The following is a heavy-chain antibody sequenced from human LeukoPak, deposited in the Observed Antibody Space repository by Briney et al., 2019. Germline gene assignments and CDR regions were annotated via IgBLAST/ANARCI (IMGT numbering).Heavy chain of an antibody. CDR1: GFTFSSYS. V-gene: IGHV3-21*01. Sequence: SGGSLRLSCAASGFTFSSYSMNWVRQAPGKGLEWVSSISSSSSYIYYADSVKGRFTISRDNSKNTLYLQMNSLRAEDTAVYYCARGDFGPYYGDSWYAFDIWGQGTMVTVSS. J-gene: IGHJ3*02. CDR3: ARGDFGPYYGDSWYAFDI. CDR2: ISSSSSYI. D-gene: IGHD4-17*01.